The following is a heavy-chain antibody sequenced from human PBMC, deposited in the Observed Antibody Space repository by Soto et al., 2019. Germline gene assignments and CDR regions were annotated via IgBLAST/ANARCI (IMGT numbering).Heavy chain of an antibody. CDR1: GDSVSTNSAT. CDR3: ARLIGNSWLDS. Sequence: QVQLQQSGPGLVKPSQTLSLTCAISGDSVSTNSATWDWIRQSPSRGLEWLGRTYYRSKWFNDSVVFVKGRISINPDTSNNLFSLQLNSVTPVDTAVYYCARLIGNSWLDSSGQGTLVTASS. D-gene: IGHD2-8*01. V-gene: IGHV6-1*01. CDR2: TYYRSKWFN. J-gene: IGHJ5*01.